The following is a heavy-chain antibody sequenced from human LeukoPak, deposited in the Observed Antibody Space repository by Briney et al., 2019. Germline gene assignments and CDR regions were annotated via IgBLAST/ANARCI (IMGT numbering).Heavy chain of an antibody. CDR2: IYYSGST. CDR1: GGSISSNSHQ. J-gene: IGHJ4*02. D-gene: IGHD6-13*01. V-gene: IGHV4-39*01. CDR3: ASHEVAAAGSPHY. Sequence: AETLSLTCTVSGGSISSNSHQWGWIRQSPGKGLEWIGSIYYSGSTDYNPSLKSQVIISVDTSKNQFSLKLSSVTAADTAVYYCASHEVAAAGSPHYWGQGTLVTVSS.